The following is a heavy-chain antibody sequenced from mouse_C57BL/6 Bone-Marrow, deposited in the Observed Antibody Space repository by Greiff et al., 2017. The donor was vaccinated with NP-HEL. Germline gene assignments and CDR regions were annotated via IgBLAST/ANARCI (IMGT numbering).Heavy chain of an antibody. CDR3: TRGMDPPYYYAMDY. Sequence: VQLQQSGAELVRPGASVTLSCKASGYTFTDYEMHWVKQTPVHGLEWIGAIDPETGGTAYNQKFKGKAILTADKSSSTAYMELRSLTSEDSAVYYCTRGMDPPYYYAMDYWGQGTSVTVSS. V-gene: IGHV1-15*01. J-gene: IGHJ4*01. CDR2: IDPETGGT. CDR1: GYTFTDYE.